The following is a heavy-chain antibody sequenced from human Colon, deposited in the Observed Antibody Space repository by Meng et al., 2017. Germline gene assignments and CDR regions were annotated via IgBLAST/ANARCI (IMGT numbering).Heavy chain of an antibody. CDR1: GGSISSGDYY. Sequence: GQLQESGPGLVTPSQTLSLTCTGSGGSISSGDYYRSWIRQPPGKGLEWIGYIYYSGSTYSNASLKSRVTISIDRSKNQFSLKLSSVTAADTAVYYCARDRKHYGERGWFDPWGQGTLVTVSS. CDR2: IYYSGST. D-gene: IGHD4-17*01. J-gene: IGHJ5*02. CDR3: ARDRKHYGERGWFDP. V-gene: IGHV4-30-4*01.